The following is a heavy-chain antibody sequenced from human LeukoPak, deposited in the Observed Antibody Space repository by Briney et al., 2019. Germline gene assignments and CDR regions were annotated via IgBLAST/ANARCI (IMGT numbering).Heavy chain of an antibody. CDR3: ARVYISSWYSVGFDY. D-gene: IGHD6-13*01. Sequence: SETLSLTCTVSGDSVSSGSYYWSWIRQPPGKGLEWVGYINYSGSTNYNPSLNSRITISVDTSKNKFSLKLRSVTAADTAVYYCARVYISSWYSVGFDYCGQGTLVSVSS. J-gene: IGHJ4*02. V-gene: IGHV4-61*01. CDR2: INYSGST. CDR1: GDSVSSGSYY.